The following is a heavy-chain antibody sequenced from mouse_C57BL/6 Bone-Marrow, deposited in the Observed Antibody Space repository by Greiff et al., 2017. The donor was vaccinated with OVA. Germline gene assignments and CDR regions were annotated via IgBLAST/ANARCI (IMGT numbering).Heavy chain of an antibody. CDR3: ARAGIYYYGRSYDCLDY. CDR2: INPGSGGT. D-gene: IGHD1-1*01. CDR1: GYAFTNYL. V-gene: IGHV1-54*01. J-gene: IGHJ2*01. Sequence: VKLMESGAELVRPGTSVKVSCKASGYAFTNYLIEWVKQRPGPGLEWIGLINPGSGGTTYNEKFQGKATLTADTSSSTAYMQLSSLTSEDTAVYCGARAGIYYYGRSYDCLDYWGQGTTLTVSS.